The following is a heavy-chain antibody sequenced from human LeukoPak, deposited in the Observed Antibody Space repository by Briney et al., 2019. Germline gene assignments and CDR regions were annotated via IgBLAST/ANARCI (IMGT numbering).Heavy chain of an antibody. CDR3: ARVKQQLVAPDY. V-gene: IGHV3-48*03. Sequence: GGPLRLSCAASGFTFSSYEMNWVRQAPGKGLEWVSYISSSGSTIYYADSVKGRFTISRDNAKNSLYLQMNSLRAEDTAVYYCARVKQQLVAPDYWGQGTLVTVSS. CDR1: GFTFSSYE. CDR2: ISSSGSTI. D-gene: IGHD6-13*01. J-gene: IGHJ4*02.